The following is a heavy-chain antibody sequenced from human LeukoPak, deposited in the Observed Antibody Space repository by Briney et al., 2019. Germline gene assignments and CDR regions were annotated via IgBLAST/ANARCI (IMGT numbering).Heavy chain of an antibody. CDR3: AKGTGPLWLRPVDY. J-gene: IGHJ4*02. Sequence: GGSLRLSCAAPGFTFSSYGMHWVRQAPGKGLEWVAVISYDGSNKYYADSVKGRFTISRDNSKNTLYLQMNSLRAEDTAVYYCAKGTGPLWLRPVDYWGQGTLVTVSS. V-gene: IGHV3-30*18. CDR1: GFTFSSYG. CDR2: ISYDGSNK. D-gene: IGHD5-12*01.